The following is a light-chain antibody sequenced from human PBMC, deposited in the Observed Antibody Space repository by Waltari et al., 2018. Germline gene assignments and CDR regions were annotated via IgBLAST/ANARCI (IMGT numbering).Light chain of an antibody. Sequence: QSALTQPASVSGSPGQSTTFPCTGTPRDVWGYNLFSWFQQHPGKAPKLIIYEVNKRPSGVSPRFSGSKSGNTASLTISGLLAEDEADYYCCSYAGDRNLYVFGSGTKVTVL. CDR3: CSYAGDRNLYV. J-gene: IGLJ1*01. CDR2: EVN. V-gene: IGLV2-23*02. CDR1: PRDVWGYNL.